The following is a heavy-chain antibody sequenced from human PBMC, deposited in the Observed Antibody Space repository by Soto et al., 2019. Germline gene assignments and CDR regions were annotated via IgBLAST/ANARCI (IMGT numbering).Heavy chain of an antibody. Sequence: GGSLRLSCAASGFTFSSYWMSWVRQAPGKGLEWVANIKQDGSEKYYVDSVKGRFTISRDNAKNSLYLQMNSLRAEDTAVYYCARDAGDYYDSSGYYLNQDYFDYWGQGTLVTVSS. V-gene: IGHV3-7*05. D-gene: IGHD3-22*01. CDR2: IKQDGSEK. CDR1: GFTFSSYW. CDR3: ARDAGDYYDSSGYYLNQDYFDY. J-gene: IGHJ4*02.